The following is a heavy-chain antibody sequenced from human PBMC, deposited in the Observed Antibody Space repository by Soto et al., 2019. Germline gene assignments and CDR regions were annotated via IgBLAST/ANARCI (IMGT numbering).Heavy chain of an antibody. CDR2: ISSSSSYI. V-gene: IGHV3-21*01. Sequence: GGSLRLSCAASGFTFSSYSTNWVRQAPGKGLEWVSSISSSSSYIYYADSVKGRFTISRDNAKNSLYLQMNSLRAEDTAVYYCARDRWSGNARRAPFDYWGQGTLVTASS. CDR3: ARDRWSGNARRAPFDY. D-gene: IGHD3-3*01. J-gene: IGHJ4*02. CDR1: GFTFSSYS.